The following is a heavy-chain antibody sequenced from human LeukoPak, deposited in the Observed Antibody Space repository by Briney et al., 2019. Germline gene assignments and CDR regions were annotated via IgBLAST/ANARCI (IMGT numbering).Heavy chain of an antibody. CDR3: AKEYSGSVGSFQY. CDR1: GGPISSYY. CDR2: IHLSLGT. Sequence: SETLSLTCTVSGGPISSYYWGWFRQPPGEGLEWIASIHLSLGTAYNPSLKSRVTISADTSKNQFSLKLSSVTAADAAFYYCAKEYSGSVGSFQYWGHGSLVTVSS. V-gene: IGHV4-4*09. D-gene: IGHD1-26*01. J-gene: IGHJ4*01.